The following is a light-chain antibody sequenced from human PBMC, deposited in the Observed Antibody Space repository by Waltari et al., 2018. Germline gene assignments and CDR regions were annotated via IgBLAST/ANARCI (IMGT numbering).Light chain of an antibody. J-gene: IGLJ2*01. V-gene: IGLV3-1*01. CDR3: QAWDRGYARV. Sequence: SYELTQPNSVSVAPGPTASISCSGDKLGDKYACWYQQKPGLSPVLVIHQDTKRPSGIPERFSGSNSGNTTTLTISGTQAIDEADYYCQAWDRGYARVFGGGTKLTVL. CDR1: KLGDKY. CDR2: QDT.